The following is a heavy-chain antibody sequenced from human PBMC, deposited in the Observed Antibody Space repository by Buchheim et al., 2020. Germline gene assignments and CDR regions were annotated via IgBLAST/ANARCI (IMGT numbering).Heavy chain of an antibody. Sequence: QVQLVQSGAEVKKPGSSVKVSCKASGGTFSSYAISWVRQAPGQGLEWMGGIIPIFGTANYAQKFQGRVTITADESTSTAYMELRSLRSEDTAVYYCARGAKNLYYYDSSGYYGGMDYWGQGTL. V-gene: IGHV1-69*01. CDR3: ARGAKNLYYYDSSGYYGGMDY. J-gene: IGHJ4*02. CDR1: GGTFSSYA. CDR2: IIPIFGTA. D-gene: IGHD3-22*01.